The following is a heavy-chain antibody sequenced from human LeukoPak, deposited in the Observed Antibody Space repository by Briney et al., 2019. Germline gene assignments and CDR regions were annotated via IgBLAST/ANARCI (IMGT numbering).Heavy chain of an antibody. D-gene: IGHD3-16*01. J-gene: IGHJ3*02. V-gene: IGHV1-69*05. CDR1: GGTFSSYA. CDR2: IIPIFGTA. Sequence: GASVKVSCKASGGTFSSYAISWVRQAPGQGLEWMGGIIPIFGTANYAQKFQGRVTITTDESTSTAYMELSSLRSEDTAVYYCPRGSMITFGGVTLDAFDIWGQGTMVTVSS. CDR3: PRGSMITFGGVTLDAFDI.